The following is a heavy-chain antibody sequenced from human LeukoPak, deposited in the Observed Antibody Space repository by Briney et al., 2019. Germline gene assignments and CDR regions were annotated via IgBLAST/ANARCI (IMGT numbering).Heavy chain of an antibody. Sequence: QTGGSLRLSCAASGFTFSSYAMSWVRQAPGKGLEWVSAISGSGGSTYYADSVKGRFTISRDNSKNTLYLQMNSLRAEDTAVYYCAKKWYSSSWYMSYFDYWGQGTLVTVSS. CDR3: AKKWYSSSWYMSYFDY. D-gene: IGHD6-13*01. CDR2: ISGSGGST. CDR1: GFTFSSYA. J-gene: IGHJ4*02. V-gene: IGHV3-23*01.